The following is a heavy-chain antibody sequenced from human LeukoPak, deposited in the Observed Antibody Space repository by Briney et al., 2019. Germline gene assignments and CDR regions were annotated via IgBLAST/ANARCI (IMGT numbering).Heavy chain of an antibody. CDR3: ARRDGDYWYFDL. Sequence: KPSETLSITCTVSGGSISSSSYYWGWIRQPPGKGLEWIGSIYYSGSTYYNPSLKSRVTISVDTSKNQFSLKLSSVTAADTAVYYCARRDGDYWYFDLWGRGTLVTVSS. CDR2: IYYSGST. V-gene: IGHV4-39*01. CDR1: GGSISSSSYY. D-gene: IGHD4-17*01. J-gene: IGHJ2*01.